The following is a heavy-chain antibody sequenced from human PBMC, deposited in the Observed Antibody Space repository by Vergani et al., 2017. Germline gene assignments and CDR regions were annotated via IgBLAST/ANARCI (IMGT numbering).Heavy chain of an antibody. Sequence: QVQLQQWGAGLLKPSETLSLTCAVYGGSFSGYYWSWIRQPPGKGLEWIGEINHSGSTNYNPSLKSRVTISVDTSKNQFSLKLSSVTAADTAVYYCARHQGALGYCSGGSCPRGFDIWGQGTMVTVSS. J-gene: IGHJ3*02. V-gene: IGHV4-34*01. CDR1: GGSFSGYY. D-gene: IGHD2-15*01. CDR2: INHSGST. CDR3: ARHQGALGYCSGGSCPRGFDI.